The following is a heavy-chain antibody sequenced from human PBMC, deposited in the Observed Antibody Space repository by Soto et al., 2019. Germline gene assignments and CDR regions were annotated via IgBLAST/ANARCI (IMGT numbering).Heavy chain of an antibody. Sequence: SETLSLTCAVYGGSFSGYYWSWIRQPPGKGLEWIGEINHSGSTNYNPSLKSRVTISVDTSKNQFSLKLSSVTAADTAVYYCASLRRLVPLLPKHHNWFDPWGQGTLVTVSS. CDR2: INHSGST. J-gene: IGHJ5*02. CDR1: GGSFSGYY. CDR3: ASLRRLVPLLPKHHNWFDP. V-gene: IGHV4-34*01. D-gene: IGHD2-2*01.